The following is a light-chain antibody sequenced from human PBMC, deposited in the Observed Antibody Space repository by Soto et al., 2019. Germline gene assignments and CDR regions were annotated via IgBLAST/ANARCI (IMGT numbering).Light chain of an antibody. CDR1: SSDGGRYNL. V-gene: IGLV2-23*01. CDR3: CSYAGSLV. J-gene: IGLJ2*01. Sequence: QSVLTQPASVSGSPGQSITISCTGTSSDGGRYNLVSWYQQHPGRAPKLMIYEGSKRPSGVSNRFSGSKSGNTASLTISGLQAEDEADYYCCSYAGSLVFGGGTKVTVL. CDR2: EGS.